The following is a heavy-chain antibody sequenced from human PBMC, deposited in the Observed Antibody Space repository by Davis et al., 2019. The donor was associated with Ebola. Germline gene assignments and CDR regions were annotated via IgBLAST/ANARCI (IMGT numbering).Heavy chain of an antibody. CDR1: GYTFTDYN. CDR2: VILKSGAT. CDR3: AAGIWLALDY. Sequence: ASVKVSCKASGYTFTDYNIHWMRQAPGQGLEWLGRVILKSGATSYAQKFQGRVTMTRDTSTSTVYMELSSLRSEDTAVYYCAAGIWLALDYWGQGTVVTVSS. J-gene: IGHJ4*02. V-gene: IGHV1-46*01. D-gene: IGHD5-24*01.